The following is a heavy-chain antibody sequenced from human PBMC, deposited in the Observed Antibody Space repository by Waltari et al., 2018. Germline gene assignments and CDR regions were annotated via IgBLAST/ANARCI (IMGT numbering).Heavy chain of an antibody. CDR2: IYSGGGT. D-gene: IGHD3-3*01. CDR3: ARADFWGGFYFDY. J-gene: IGHJ4*02. V-gene: IGHV3-53*04. Sequence: EVQLVESGGGLVQPGGSLRLSCAVSGFSVSNNYMTWVRQTPGKGLEWVSVIYSGGGTFHADSGKGRFAISRHDSRNTLNLQMDSLRVEDTAIYFCARADFWGGFYFDYWGLGTLVTVSS. CDR1: GFSVSNNY.